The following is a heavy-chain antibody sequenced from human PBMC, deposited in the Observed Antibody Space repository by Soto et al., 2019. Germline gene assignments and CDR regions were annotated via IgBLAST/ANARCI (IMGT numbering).Heavy chain of an antibody. J-gene: IGHJ4*02. V-gene: IGHV4-30-4*01. CDR2: IYYSGST. CDR1: GGSISSGDYY. D-gene: IGHD3-10*01. CDR3: ARGSGSGSYWRFDY. Sequence: TLSLTCTVSGGSISSGDYYWSWIRQPPGKGLEWIGYIYYSGSTYYNPSLKSRVTISVDTSKNQFPLKLSSVTAADTAVYYCARGSGSGSYWRFDYWGQGTLVTVSS.